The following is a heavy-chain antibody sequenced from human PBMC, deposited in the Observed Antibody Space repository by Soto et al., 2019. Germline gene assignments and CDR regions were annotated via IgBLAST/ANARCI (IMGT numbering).Heavy chain of an antibody. CDR1: GGTFSSYA. J-gene: IGHJ4*02. D-gene: IGHD3-10*01. V-gene: IGHV1-69*13. CDR3: ARDYGSGSYCGY. Sequence: SVKVSCKASGGTFSSYAISRVRQAPGQGLEWMGGIIPIFGTANYAQKFQGRVTITADESTSTAYMELSSLRSEDTAVYYCARDYGSGSYCGYWGQGTLVTVSS. CDR2: IIPIFGTA.